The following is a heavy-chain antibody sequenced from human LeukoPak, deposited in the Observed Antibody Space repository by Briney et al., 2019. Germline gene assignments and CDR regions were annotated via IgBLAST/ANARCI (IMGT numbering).Heavy chain of an antibody. D-gene: IGHD7-27*01. CDR2: LSGSGGIT. CDR1: GFTFSNYA. J-gene: IGHJ4*02. CDR3: ARGDWGMYYFDY. V-gene: IGHV3-23*01. Sequence: GGSLRLSCAASGFTFSNYAMSWVRQAPGKGLEWVSVLSGSGGITYYADSVKGRFTTSRDNSKNTLNLQMNSLRAEDTAVYYCARGDWGMYYFDYWGQGTLVTVSS.